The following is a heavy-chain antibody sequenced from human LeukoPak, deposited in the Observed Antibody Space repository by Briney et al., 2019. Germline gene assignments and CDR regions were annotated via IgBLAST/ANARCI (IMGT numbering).Heavy chain of an antibody. CDR1: GYTFTRYF. CDR2: MNVNSGSI. J-gene: IGHJ4*02. Sequence: ASVKVSCKASGYTFTRYFIQWVRQAPGQGREWMGGMNVNSGSIEYAQKFQGRVTFTRDTSTNTAIMDMTNLSSDETGGYECARDSTARFHFWGQGTLVTVSS. V-gene: IGHV1-2*01. D-gene: IGHD4-17*01. CDR3: ARDSTARFHF.